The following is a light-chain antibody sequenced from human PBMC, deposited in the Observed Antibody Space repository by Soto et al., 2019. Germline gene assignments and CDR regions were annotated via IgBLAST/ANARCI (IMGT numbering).Light chain of an antibody. J-gene: IGLJ1*01. CDR2: EVS. V-gene: IGLV2-14*01. CDR1: NSDIGTYNY. CDR3: SSYTSTSTLYV. Sequence: QSALTQPASVSGSPGQSISISCTGSNSDIGTYNYVSWYQQHPGKAPKLVISEVSNRPSGISDRFSGSKSGNAASLTISGLQAEDEATYYCSSYTSTSTLYVFGPGTKVTAL.